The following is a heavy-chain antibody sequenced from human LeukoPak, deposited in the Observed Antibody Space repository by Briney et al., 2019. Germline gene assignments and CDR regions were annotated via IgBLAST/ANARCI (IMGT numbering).Heavy chain of an antibody. V-gene: IGHV1-2*02. CDR2: INSDSGAT. CDR1: GYTFSGYY. D-gene: IGHD3-3*01. J-gene: IGHJ4*02. Sequence: GASVKVSCKASGYTFSGYYMFWVRQAPGQGLEWMGWINSDSGATNYAQKFQGRVTMTRDTSISTAYMELSRLRSDDTAVYYCARVLGGVVPADYWGQGTLVTVSS. CDR3: ARVLGGVVPADY.